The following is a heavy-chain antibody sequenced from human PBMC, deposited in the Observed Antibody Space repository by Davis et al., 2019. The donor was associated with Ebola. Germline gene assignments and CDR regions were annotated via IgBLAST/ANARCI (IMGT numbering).Heavy chain of an antibody. CDR1: GFTFDDYA. D-gene: IGHD2-2*01. V-gene: IGHV3-9*01. CDR3: AKDIICGSTSCRQPA. Sequence: SLKISCAASGFTFDDYAMHWVRQAPGKGLEWVSGISWNSGSIGYADSVKGRFTISRDNAKNSLYLQMNSLRAEDTALYYCAKDIICGSTSCRQPAWGQGTLVTVSS. J-gene: IGHJ4*02. CDR2: ISWNSGSI.